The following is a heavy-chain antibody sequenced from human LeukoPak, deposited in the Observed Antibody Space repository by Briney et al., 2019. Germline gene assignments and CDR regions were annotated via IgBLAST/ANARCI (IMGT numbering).Heavy chain of an antibody. J-gene: IGHJ4*02. CDR2: ISSSGYTI. CDR3: ARKEYSSSWYAIDY. CDR1: GFTFSDYY. V-gene: IGHV3-11*01. Sequence: GGSLRLSCAASGFTFSDYYMSWIRQAPGKGLEWLSYISSSGYTIYYADSVKGRFTISRDNAKNSLYLQMNSLRAEDAAVYYRARKEYSSSWYAIDYWGQGTLVTVS. D-gene: IGHD6-13*01.